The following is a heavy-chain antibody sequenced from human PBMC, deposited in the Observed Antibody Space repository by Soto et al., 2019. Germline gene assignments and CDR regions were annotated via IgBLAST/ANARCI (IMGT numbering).Heavy chain of an antibody. Sequence: QAQLVQSGAEVKKPGASVKVSCKASGFTFTNYGISWVRQAPGQGLEWMGWINPYNGNTYYTQNVQGRVTMTTDTSTSTAYMERTSLRSDDTAMYYCARDSTSPSCTSTNCPRGGWFGPWGQGTLLTVSS. CDR2: INPYNGNT. J-gene: IGHJ5*02. V-gene: IGHV1-18*04. D-gene: IGHD2-2*01. CDR3: ARDSTSPSCTSTNCPRGGWFGP. CDR1: GFTFTNYG.